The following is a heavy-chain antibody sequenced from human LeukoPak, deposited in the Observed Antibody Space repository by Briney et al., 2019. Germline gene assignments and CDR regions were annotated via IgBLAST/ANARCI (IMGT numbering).Heavy chain of an antibody. D-gene: IGHD3-22*01. CDR3: ARRDGSGYYGYYFDH. CDR1: GGSITSYY. CDR2: MYYTGST. J-gene: IGHJ4*02. Sequence: SETLSLTCTVSGGSITSYYWSWIRQPPGKGLEWIGYMYYTGSTNYNPSLKSRVTISEDTSKNQFSLSLSSVTAADTAVYYCARRDGSGYYGYYFDHWGQGTLVTVSS. V-gene: IGHV4-59*01.